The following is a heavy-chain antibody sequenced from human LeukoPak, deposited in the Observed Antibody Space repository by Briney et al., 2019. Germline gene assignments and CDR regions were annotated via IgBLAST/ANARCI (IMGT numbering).Heavy chain of an antibody. CDR3: AEGITNWYFDY. CDR1: ALTFSSYY. Sequence: PGGSLRLSCAASALTFSSYYMNWVRQAPGKGLEWVSAIRGSGGSTVYADSVKGRFTISTDSSKNTLYLQMNSLRVEDTAVYYCAEGITNWYFDYWGQGTLVTVSS. CDR2: IRGSGGST. D-gene: IGHD1-1*01. V-gene: IGHV3-23*01. J-gene: IGHJ4*02.